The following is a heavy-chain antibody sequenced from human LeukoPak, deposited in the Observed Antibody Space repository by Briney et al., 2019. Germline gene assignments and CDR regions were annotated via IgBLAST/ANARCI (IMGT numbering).Heavy chain of an antibody. V-gene: IGHV4-38-2*01. J-gene: IGHJ4*02. CDR2: IYHTGST. Sequence: SETLSLTCSVSGYSFTSGHYWGWIRQPPGKGLKWIGDIYHTGSTHYNPSLKSRVTISVDTSKNQFSLKLSSVAAADTAVYYCARYCSSTTCILRGFDYWGQGTLVTVSS. CDR1: GYSFTSGHY. CDR3: ARYCSSTTCILRGFDY. D-gene: IGHD2-2*01.